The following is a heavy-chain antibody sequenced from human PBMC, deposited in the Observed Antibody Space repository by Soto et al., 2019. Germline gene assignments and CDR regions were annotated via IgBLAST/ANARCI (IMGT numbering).Heavy chain of an antibody. CDR2: INSDGSST. Sequence: GPLRLTCAASGFTFSSYWMHWVRAAPGKGLVWVSRINSDGSSTSYADSVKGRFPISRDNAKNTLYLPMTSLRAEDTAVYYCARDQGRTIFGVGTWAWGMDVWGQGTTGTVS. J-gene: IGHJ6*02. CDR1: GFTFSSYW. CDR3: ARDQGRTIFGVGTWAWGMDV. V-gene: IGHV3-74*01. D-gene: IGHD3-3*01.